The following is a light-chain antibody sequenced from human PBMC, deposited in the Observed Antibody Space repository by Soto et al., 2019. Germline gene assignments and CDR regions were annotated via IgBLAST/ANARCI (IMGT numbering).Light chain of an antibody. CDR1: SSNIGNNY. CDR2: GNS. J-gene: IGLJ2*01. CDR3: QSYDRSLSAVV. Sequence: QSVLTQPPSVSAAPGQKVTISCSGSSSNIGNNYVSWYQQLPGAAPKLLIYGNSHRPSWVPDRFSGSKSGTSASLGITGLQSEDEAEYYCQSYDRSLSAVVFGGGTKVTVL. V-gene: IGLV1-40*01.